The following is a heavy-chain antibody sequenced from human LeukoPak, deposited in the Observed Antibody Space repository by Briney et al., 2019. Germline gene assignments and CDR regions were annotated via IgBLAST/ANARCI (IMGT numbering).Heavy chain of an antibody. Sequence: AAVKVSCKASGYTFTDYYMHWVRQAPGQGLEWMGRINPNSGGTDYAQNFQGRVTMTRVTSISAAYLELWRLRSDDTAMYHCERVSYGNDATHFDYWGQGSLVTVSS. D-gene: IGHD1-1*01. V-gene: IGHV1-2*06. J-gene: IGHJ4*02. CDR2: INPNSGGT. CDR3: ERVSYGNDATHFDY. CDR1: GYTFTDYY.